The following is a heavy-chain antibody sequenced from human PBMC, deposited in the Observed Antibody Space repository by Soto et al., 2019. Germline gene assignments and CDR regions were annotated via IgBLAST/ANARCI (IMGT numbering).Heavy chain of an antibody. D-gene: IGHD3-10*01. CDR1: GYSFTSYW. Sequence: GESLKISCKGSGYSFTSYWIGWVRQMPGKGLEWMGIIYPGDSDTRYSPSFQGQVTISADKSISTAYLQWSSLRASDTAMYYCARGGTMVRGVNPYYYYGMDVWGQGTTVTVSS. CDR3: ARGGTMVRGVNPYYYYGMDV. J-gene: IGHJ6*02. CDR2: IYPGDSDT. V-gene: IGHV5-51*01.